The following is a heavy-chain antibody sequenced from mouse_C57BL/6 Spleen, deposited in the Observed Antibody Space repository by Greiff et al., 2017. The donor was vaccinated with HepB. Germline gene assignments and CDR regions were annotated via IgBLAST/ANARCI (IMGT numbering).Heavy chain of an antibody. Sequence: VQRVESGAELARPGASVKLSCKASGYTFTSYGISWVKQRTGQGLEWIGEIYPRSGNTYYNEKFKGKATLTADKSSSTAYMELRSLTSEDSAVYFCARRLGEGYWGQGTTLTVSS. J-gene: IGHJ2*01. D-gene: IGHD4-1*01. CDR3: ARRLGEGY. CDR2: IYPRSGNT. CDR1: GYTFTSYG. V-gene: IGHV1-81*01.